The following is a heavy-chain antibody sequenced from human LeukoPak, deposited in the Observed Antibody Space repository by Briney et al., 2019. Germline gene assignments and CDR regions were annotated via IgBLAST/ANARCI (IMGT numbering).Heavy chain of an antibody. J-gene: IGHJ4*02. Sequence: GGSLRLSCVGSGFSFSGYWLDWVRQAPGKGLEWVANINQDGREENYVGSVKGRFTISRDNAKNSLYLQMSSLRDEDTAVYYCARRSGSYWDWGQGTLVTVSS. D-gene: IGHD1-26*01. CDR1: GFSFSGYW. V-gene: IGHV3-7*01. CDR3: ARRSGSYWD. CDR2: INQDGREE.